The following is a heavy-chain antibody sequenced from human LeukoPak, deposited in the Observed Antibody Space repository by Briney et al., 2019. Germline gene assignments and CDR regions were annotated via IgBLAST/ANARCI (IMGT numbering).Heavy chain of an antibody. CDR2: ISGSGGST. D-gene: IGHD3-3*01. V-gene: IGHV3-23*01. CDR1: GFTFSSYA. CDR3: AKDRGGVLRFLEWLHMGAFDI. Sequence: GGSLRLSCAASGFTFSSYAMSWVRQAPGKGLEWVSAISGSGGSTYYADSVKGRFTISRDNSKNTLYLQMNSLRAEDTAVYYCAKDRGGVLRFLEWLHMGAFDIWGQGTMVTVSS. J-gene: IGHJ3*02.